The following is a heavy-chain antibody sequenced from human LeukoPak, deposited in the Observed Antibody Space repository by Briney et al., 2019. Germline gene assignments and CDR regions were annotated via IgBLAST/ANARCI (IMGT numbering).Heavy chain of an antibody. V-gene: IGHV3-7*03. CDR1: GFTFSSYW. CDR3: AKVDVWNSRG. D-gene: IGHD6-13*01. CDR2: IKQDGSEK. J-gene: IGHJ4*02. Sequence: PGGSLRLSCAASGFTFSSYWMSWVRQAPGKGLEWVANIKQDGSEKYYVDSVKGRFTISRDNAKNSLYLQMNSLRGEDTGIYYCAKVDVWNSRGWGQGTLVIVSS.